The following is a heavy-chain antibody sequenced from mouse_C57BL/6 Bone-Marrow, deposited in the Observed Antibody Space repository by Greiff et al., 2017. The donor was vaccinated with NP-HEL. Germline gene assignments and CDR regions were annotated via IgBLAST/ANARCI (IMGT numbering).Heavy chain of an antibody. CDR2: IHPNSGST. Sequence: QVHVKQPGAELVKPGASVKLSCKASGYTFTSYWMHWVKQRPGQGLEWIGMIHPNSGSTNYNEKLKSKATLTVDKSSSTAYMQLSSLTSEDSAVYYCAGFITMGFDYWGQGTTLTVSS. V-gene: IGHV1-64*01. J-gene: IGHJ2*01. CDR1: GYTFTSYW. CDR3: AGFITMGFDY. D-gene: IGHD1-1*02.